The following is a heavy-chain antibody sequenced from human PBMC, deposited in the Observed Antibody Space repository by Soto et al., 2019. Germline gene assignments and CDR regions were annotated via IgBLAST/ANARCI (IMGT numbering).Heavy chain of an antibody. CDR1: GGSISSSSYY. J-gene: IGHJ5*02. CDR2: IYYSGST. CDR3: AGRYHGYKQPTWFDP. V-gene: IGHV4-39*01. Sequence: SETLSLTCTVSGGSISSSSYYWGWIRQPPGKGLEWIGGIYYSGSTYYNPSLKSRVTISVDTSKNQFSLKLSSVTAADTAVYSCAGRYHGYKQPTWFDPWGQGTLVTVSS. D-gene: IGHD1-20*01.